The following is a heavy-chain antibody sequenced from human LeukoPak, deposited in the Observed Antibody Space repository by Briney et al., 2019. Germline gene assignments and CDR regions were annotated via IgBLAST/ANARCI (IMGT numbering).Heavy chain of an antibody. CDR3: ARHHAEILVPND. V-gene: IGHV4-39*01. Sequence: SETLSVTCTVSGGDIISRSHYWGWIRQPPGKGLEWIGSVYYSGNTYYNPSLKRRATISIDTPTSKNQFSLTLTSVTAADTAVYYCARHHAEILVPNDWGQGTLVTVSS. D-gene: IGHD1-1*01. CDR2: VYYSGNT. CDR1: GGDIISRSHY. J-gene: IGHJ4*02.